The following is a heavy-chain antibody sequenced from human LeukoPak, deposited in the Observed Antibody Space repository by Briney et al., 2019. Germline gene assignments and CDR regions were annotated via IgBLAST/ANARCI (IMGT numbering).Heavy chain of an antibody. CDR2: IIPIFGAA. J-gene: IGHJ4*02. V-gene: IGHV1-69*13. D-gene: IGHD4-17*01. CDR3: ARAHGEAASCDY. CDR1: GGTFSSYA. Sequence: GASVKVSCKASGGTFSSYAISWVRQAPGQGLEWMGGIIPIFGAANYAQKFQGRVTITADESTSTAYMELSSLRSEDTAVYYCARAHGEAASCDYWGQGTLVTVSS.